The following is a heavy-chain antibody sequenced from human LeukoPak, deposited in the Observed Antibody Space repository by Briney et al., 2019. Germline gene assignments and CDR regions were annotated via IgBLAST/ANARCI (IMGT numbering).Heavy chain of an antibody. D-gene: IGHD2-15*01. CDR3: ARDAPNCSGGSCSYFDY. Sequence: SETLSLTCDVSGYSITDGYYWGWVRQPPGRGLEWIASIYPGFYTYSNPSLKTRVTLTVATSKNLFSLRLTSVTPADTAAFSCARDAPNCSGGSCSYFDYWGQGALVTVSS. J-gene: IGHJ4*02. CDR2: IYPGFYT. V-gene: IGHV4-38-2*02. CDR1: GYSITDGYY.